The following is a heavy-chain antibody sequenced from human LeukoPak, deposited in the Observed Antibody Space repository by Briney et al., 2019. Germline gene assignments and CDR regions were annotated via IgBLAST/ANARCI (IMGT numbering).Heavy chain of an antibody. CDR3: ARDQYCSSTSCPLYYYYGMDV. D-gene: IGHD2-2*01. J-gene: IGHJ6*02. Sequence: SVKVSCKAPGGTFSSYAISWVRQAPGQGLEWMGGIIPIFGTANYAQKFQGRVTITADESTSTAYMELSSLRSEDTAVYYCARDQYCSSTSCPLYYYYGMDVWGQGTTVTVSS. V-gene: IGHV1-69*13. CDR1: GGTFSSYA. CDR2: IIPIFGTA.